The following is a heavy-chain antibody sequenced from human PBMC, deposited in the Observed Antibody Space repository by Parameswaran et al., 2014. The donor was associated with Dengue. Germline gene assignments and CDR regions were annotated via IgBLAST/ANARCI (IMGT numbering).Heavy chain of an antibody. V-gene: IGHV1-69*01. CDR3: AYLSSIRIRGVDFYSYMDV. CDR2: IIPLFGTA. J-gene: IGHJ6*03. Sequence: WVRQAPGQGLEWMGEIIPLFGTANYAQKFQGRVTITADESTRTAHMELSSLTSEDAAVYYCAYLSSIRIRGVDFYSYMDVWGNGTTVTVSS. D-gene: IGHD3-10*01.